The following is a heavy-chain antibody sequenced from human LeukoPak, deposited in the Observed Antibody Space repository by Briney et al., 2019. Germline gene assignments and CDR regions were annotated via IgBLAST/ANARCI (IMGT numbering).Heavy chain of an antibody. CDR3: ATTAAPRDYGGNSLVFDY. V-gene: IGHV3-53*01. CDR2: IYSGGST. J-gene: IGHJ4*02. CDR1: GFTVSSNY. D-gene: IGHD4-23*01. Sequence: GGSLRLSCAASGFTVSSNYMSWVRQAPGKGLEWVSVIYSGGSTYYADSVKGRFTISRDNSKNTLYLQMNSLRAEDTAVYYCATTAAPRDYGGNSLVFDYWGQGTLVTVSS.